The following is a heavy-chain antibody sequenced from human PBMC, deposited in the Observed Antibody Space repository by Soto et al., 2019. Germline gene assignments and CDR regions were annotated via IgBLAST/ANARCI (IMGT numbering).Heavy chain of an antibody. CDR1: GFSLSTSGMR. D-gene: IGHD1-1*01. Sequence: SGPTLVNPTQTLTLTCTLSGFSLSTSGMRVSWIRQPPGKALEWLARIDWDDDKFYSTSLKTRLTISKDTSKNQVVLTMTNMGPVDTATYYCAKTGTDGSWFDPWGQGTLVTVSS. V-gene: IGHV2-70*04. CDR2: IDWDDDK. J-gene: IGHJ5*02. CDR3: AKTGTDGSWFDP.